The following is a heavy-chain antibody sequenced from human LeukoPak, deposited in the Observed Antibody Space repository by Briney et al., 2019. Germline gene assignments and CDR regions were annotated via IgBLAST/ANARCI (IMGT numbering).Heavy chain of an antibody. Sequence: ASVKVSCKASGYTFTGYYMHWVRQAPGQGLEWMGWINPNSGGTNYAQKFQGRVTMTRDTSISTAYMELSRLRSDDTAVYYCARDIVGALTSLEYWGQGTLVTVSS. V-gene: IGHV1-2*02. J-gene: IGHJ4*02. CDR2: INPNSGGT. D-gene: IGHD1-26*01. CDR3: ARDIVGALTSLEY. CDR1: GYTFTGYY.